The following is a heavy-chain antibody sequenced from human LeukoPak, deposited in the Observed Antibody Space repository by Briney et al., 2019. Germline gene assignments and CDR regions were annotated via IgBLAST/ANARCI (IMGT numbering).Heavy chain of an antibody. Sequence: GGSLRLSCAASGFTFSDYYMTWIRHAPGKGLETVAYISGSGSVIVYADSVKGRFTISRDNAQNSLYLQMNSLRDEDTAVYYCSRGPRPCDYWGQGTLVTVSS. V-gene: IGHV3-11*04. J-gene: IGHJ4*02. CDR3: SRGPRPCDY. CDR1: GFTFSDYY. CDR2: ISGSGSVI.